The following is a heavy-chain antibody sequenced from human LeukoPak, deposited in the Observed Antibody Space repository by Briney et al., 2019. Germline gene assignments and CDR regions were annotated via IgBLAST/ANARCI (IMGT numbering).Heavy chain of an antibody. D-gene: IGHD1-1*01. CDR3: ARERLDWNDLDWFDP. Sequence: SVKVSCKASGGTFSSYAISWVRQAPGQGLEWMGGIIPIFGTANYAQKFQGRVTITTDESTSTAYMELSGLRSEDTAVYYCARERLDWNDLDWFDPWGQGTLVTVSS. CDR1: GGTFSSYA. J-gene: IGHJ5*02. CDR2: IIPIFGTA. V-gene: IGHV1-69*05.